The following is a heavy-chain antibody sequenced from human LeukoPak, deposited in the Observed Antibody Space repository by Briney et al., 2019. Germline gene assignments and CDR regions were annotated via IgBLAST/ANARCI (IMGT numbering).Heavy chain of an antibody. V-gene: IGHV6-1*01. CDR2: TYYRSKWYN. Sequence: SQTLSLTCAISGDSVSSNSAAWNWIRQSPSRGLEWLGRTYYRSKWYNDYAVSVKSRITINPDTSKSQFSLQLNSVTPEDTAVYYCARVVEQWPEFSVAFDIWGQGTMVTVSS. CDR1: GDSVSSNSAA. J-gene: IGHJ3*02. D-gene: IGHD6-19*01. CDR3: ARVVEQWPEFSVAFDI.